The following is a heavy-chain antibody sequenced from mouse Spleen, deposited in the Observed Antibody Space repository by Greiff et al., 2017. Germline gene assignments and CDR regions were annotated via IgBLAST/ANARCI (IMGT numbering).Heavy chain of an antibody. CDR2: INPNNGGT. J-gene: IGHJ4*01. CDR3: ARFPHYYGSSYEAMDY. Sequence: EVQLQQSGPELVKPGASVKISCKASGYTFTDYYMNWVKQSHGKSLEWIGDINPNNGGTSYNQKFKGKATLTVDKSSSTAYMELRSLTSEDSAVYYCARFPHYYGSSYEAMDYWGQGTSVTVSS. D-gene: IGHD1-1*01. V-gene: IGHV1-26*01. CDR1: GYTFTDYY.